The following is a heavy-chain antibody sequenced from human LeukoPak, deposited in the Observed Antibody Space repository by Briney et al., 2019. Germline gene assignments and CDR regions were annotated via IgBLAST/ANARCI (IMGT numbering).Heavy chain of an antibody. CDR1: GFTFSSYW. J-gene: IGHJ4*02. Sequence: GGSLRLSCAASGFTFSSYWMHWVRQAPGKGLVWVSRINSDGSSTSYADSVKGRFAISRDNSKSTLFLQMNSLRAEDTAAYYCVKQLGYCSDGSCYFDFWGQGSLVTVSS. CDR3: VKQLGYCSDGSCYFDF. D-gene: IGHD2-15*01. CDR2: INSDGSST. V-gene: IGHV3-74*01.